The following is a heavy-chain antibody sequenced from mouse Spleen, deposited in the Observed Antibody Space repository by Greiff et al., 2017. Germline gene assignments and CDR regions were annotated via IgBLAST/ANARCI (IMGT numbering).Heavy chain of an antibody. J-gene: IGHJ2*01. D-gene: IGHD2-4*01. Sequence: DVKLVESGGGLVQPGGSLKLSCAASGFTFSDYYMYWVRQTPEKRLEWVAYISNGGGSTYYPDTVKGRFTISRDNAKNTLYLQMSRLKSEDTAMYYCARLGDYDGDFDYWGQGTTLTVSS. CDR3: ARLGDYDGDFDY. V-gene: IGHV5-12*01. CDR1: GFTFSDYY. CDR2: ISNGGGST.